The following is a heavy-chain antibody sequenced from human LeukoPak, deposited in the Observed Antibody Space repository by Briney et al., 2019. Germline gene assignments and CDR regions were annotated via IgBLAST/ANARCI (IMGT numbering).Heavy chain of an antibody. CDR1: GGSISSHY. J-gene: IGHJ5*02. CDR3: ARGLRGYSSSWSNWFDP. CDR2: IYYSGST. Sequence: TSETLSLTRTVSGGSISSHYWSWIRQPPGKGLEWIGYIYYSGSTNYNPSLKSRVTISVDTSKNQFSLKLSSVTAADTAVYYCARGLRGYSSSWSNWFDPWGQGTLVTVSS. V-gene: IGHV4-59*11. D-gene: IGHD6-13*01.